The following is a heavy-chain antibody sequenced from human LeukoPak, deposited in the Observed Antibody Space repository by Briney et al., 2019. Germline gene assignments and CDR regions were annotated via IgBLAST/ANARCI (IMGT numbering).Heavy chain of an antibody. V-gene: IGHV3-13*01. CDR2: IGTAGDT. J-gene: IGHJ4*02. CDR1: GFTFSSYD. D-gene: IGHD3-10*01. CDR3: ARSPHRGYYYGSGSYSEFDY. Sequence: GGSLRLSCVASGFTFSSYDMHWVRQATGRGLEGVSGIGTAGDTYYPDSVKGRFTISREDAKNSLYLQMNSLRAGDTAVYYCARSPHRGYYYGSGSYSEFDYWGQGTLVTVSS.